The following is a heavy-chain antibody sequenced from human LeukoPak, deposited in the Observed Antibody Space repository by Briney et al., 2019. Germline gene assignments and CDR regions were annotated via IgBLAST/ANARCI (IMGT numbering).Heavy chain of an antibody. D-gene: IGHD2-2*01. Sequence: GGSLRLSCAASGFTFSSYGMTWVRQAPGKGLEWVSAISNTGGTTYYADSVKGRFTISRDNSKNTLYLQMNSLRAEDTAVCYCAKEHCSSTSCPSGDYWGQGTLVTVSS. J-gene: IGHJ4*02. CDR1: GFTFSSYG. CDR3: AKEHCSSTSCPSGDY. CDR2: ISNTGGTT. V-gene: IGHV3-23*01.